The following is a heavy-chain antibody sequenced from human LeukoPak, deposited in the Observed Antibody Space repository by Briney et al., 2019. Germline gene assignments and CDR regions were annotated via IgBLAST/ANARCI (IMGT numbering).Heavy chain of an antibody. CDR3: AKGRVVPAALLDY. J-gene: IGHJ4*02. CDR2: ISGSGDTT. V-gene: IGHV3-23*01. CDR1: GFTFSGHA. Sequence: GGSLRLSCAASGFTFSGHAMTWVRQVPGKGLEWVSSISGSGDTTNYADSVKGRFTISRDNSKNTLFLQTNSLRADDTAVYYCAKGRVVPAALLDYWGQGTLVAVSS. D-gene: IGHD2-2*01.